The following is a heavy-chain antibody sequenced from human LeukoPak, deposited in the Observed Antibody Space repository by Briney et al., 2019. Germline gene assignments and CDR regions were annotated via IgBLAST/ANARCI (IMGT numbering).Heavy chain of an antibody. J-gene: IGHJ4*02. D-gene: IGHD5-24*01. Sequence: GGSLRLSCAASGFTFATYVMTWVRQAPGKGLEWVSSVGGDGRVTYYADSVKGRFTISRDNSKNTIFLQMNSLRVEDTAVCYCAKGISADGYNFERGADHWGQGAQVIVSS. CDR2: VGGDGRVT. CDR1: GFTFATYV. CDR3: AKGISADGYNFERGADH. V-gene: IGHV3-23*01.